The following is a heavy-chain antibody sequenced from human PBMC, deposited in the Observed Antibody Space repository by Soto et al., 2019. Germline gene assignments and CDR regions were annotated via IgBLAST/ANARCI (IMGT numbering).Heavy chain of an antibody. Sequence: QITLKESGPTLVKPTQTLRLTCTFSGFSLSTSGVGVGWIRQPPGKALEWLALIYWDDDKRYRPSLKSRLTITKDTSKNQVVLTRTKLDTVDTATYYCARGGWTTYYSPFFDYWGQGTLVTVSS. CDR1: GFSLSTSGVG. CDR3: ARGGWTTYYSPFFDY. V-gene: IGHV2-5*02. CDR2: IYWDDDK. J-gene: IGHJ4*02. D-gene: IGHD3-10*01.